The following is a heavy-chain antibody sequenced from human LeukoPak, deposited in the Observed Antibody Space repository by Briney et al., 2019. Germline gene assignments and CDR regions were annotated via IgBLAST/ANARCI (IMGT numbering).Heavy chain of an antibody. CDR1: GGSISSSFYY. CDR3: GRHVGNYGSGRPPIYYYYGMDV. J-gene: IGHJ6*02. Sequence: SETLSLTCSVSGGSISSSFYYWGWIRQPPGKGLEWIGSIYYSGSTYYNPSLKSRVTISVDMSKNQFSLKLSSVTAADTAVYYCGRHVGNYGSGRPPIYYYYGMDVWGQGTTVTVSS. CDR2: IYYSGST. V-gene: IGHV4-39*01. D-gene: IGHD3-10*01.